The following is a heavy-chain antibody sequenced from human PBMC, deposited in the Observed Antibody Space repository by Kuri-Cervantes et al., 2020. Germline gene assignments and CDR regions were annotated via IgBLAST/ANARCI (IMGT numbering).Heavy chain of an antibody. V-gene: IGHV3-66*01. J-gene: IGHJ4*02. Sequence: GESLKISCAASGFTFSGYWMSWVRQAPGKGLEWVSVIYSGGSTYYADSVKGRFTISRDNSKNTLYLQMNSLRAEVTAVYYCAREPGSGYFFDYWGQGTLVTVSS. D-gene: IGHD3-22*01. CDR1: GFTFSGYW. CDR3: AREPGSGYFFDY. CDR2: IYSGGST.